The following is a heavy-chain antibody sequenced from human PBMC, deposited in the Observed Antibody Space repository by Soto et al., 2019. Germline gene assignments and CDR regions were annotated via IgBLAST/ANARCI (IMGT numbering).Heavy chain of an antibody. Sequence: ASVKVSCKASGYTFTSYDINWVRQATGLGLEWMGWMNPNSGNTGYAQKFQGRVTMTRNTSISTAYMELSSLRSEDTAVYYCARAPPKNKWLGMRYDWFDPWGQGTLVTVSS. V-gene: IGHV1-8*01. D-gene: IGHD5-12*01. CDR2: MNPNSGNT. CDR3: ARAPPKNKWLGMRYDWFDP. CDR1: GYTFTSYD. J-gene: IGHJ5*02.